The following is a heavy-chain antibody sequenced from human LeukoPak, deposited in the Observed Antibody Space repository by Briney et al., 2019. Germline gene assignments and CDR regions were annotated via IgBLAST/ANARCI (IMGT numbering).Heavy chain of an antibody. CDR2: IIGSGGST. D-gene: IGHD3-10*01. Sequence: GGSLRLSCAASGFTFSSYAMSWVRQAPGKGLEWVSAIIGSGGSTYYADSVKGRFTISRDNSKNTLYLQMNSLRAEDTAVYYCAKSPYGSGSYYGYYFDYWGQGTLVTVSS. V-gene: IGHV3-23*01. CDR1: GFTFSSYA. J-gene: IGHJ4*02. CDR3: AKSPYGSGSYYGYYFDY.